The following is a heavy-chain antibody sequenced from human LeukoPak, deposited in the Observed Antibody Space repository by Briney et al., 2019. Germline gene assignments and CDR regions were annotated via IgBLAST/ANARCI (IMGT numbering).Heavy chain of an antibody. V-gene: IGHV3-11*05. CDR3: ARDRGGSQFDD. D-gene: IGHD1-26*01. CDR2: ISESSSHT. CDR1: GSTFSDYY. J-gene: IGHJ4*02. Sequence: GGSLRLSCAAPGSTFSDYYMNWIRQAPGKGLEWVSYISESSSHTNYADSVKGRFTISRDNAKKSLYLQMTSLRVEDTAVYYCARDRGGSQFDDWGQGTLVTVSS.